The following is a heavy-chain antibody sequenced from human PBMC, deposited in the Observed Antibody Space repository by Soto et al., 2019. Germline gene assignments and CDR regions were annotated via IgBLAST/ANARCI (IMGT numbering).Heavy chain of an antibody. J-gene: IGHJ4*02. Sequence: SETLSLTCTVSGASISSCGYYWCWIRHHPGKGLDWIGNIYYSGRTYYNPSLKSRVIMSVDTSKNHFSLNLSSVTAADTAIYYCASVIGGDSESYFDYWGQGTLVTVS. V-gene: IGHV4-31*03. CDR1: GASISSCGYY. CDR2: IYYSGRT. CDR3: ASVIGGDSESYFDY. D-gene: IGHD4-17*01.